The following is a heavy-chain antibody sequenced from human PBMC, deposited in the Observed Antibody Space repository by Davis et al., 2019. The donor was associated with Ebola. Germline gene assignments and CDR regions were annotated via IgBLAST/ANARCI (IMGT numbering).Heavy chain of an antibody. J-gene: IGHJ5*02. CDR3: ATDLTPYSSGWYNWFDP. V-gene: IGHV4-31*03. Sequence: SETLSLTCTVSGGSISSGGYYWSWIRQHPGKGLEWIGYIYYSGSTYYNPSLKSRVTISVDTSKNQFSLKLSSVTAADTAVYYCATDLTPYSSGWYNWFDPWGQGTLVTVSS. CDR2: IYYSGST. D-gene: IGHD6-19*01. CDR1: GGSISSGGYY.